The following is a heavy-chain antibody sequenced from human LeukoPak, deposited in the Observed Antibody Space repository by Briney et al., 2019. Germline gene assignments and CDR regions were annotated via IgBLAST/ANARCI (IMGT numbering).Heavy chain of an antibody. CDR3: AKDPYGGNSGWPYYFDY. CDR1: GFTFDDYA. V-gene: IGHV3-9*01. D-gene: IGHD4-23*01. Sequence: GRSLRLSCAASGFTFDDYAMHWVRQAPGKGLEWVSGISWNSGSIGYADSVKGRFTISRDNAKNSLYLQMNSLRAEDTALYYCAKDPYGGNSGWPYYFDYWGQGTLVTVSS. J-gene: IGHJ4*02. CDR2: ISWNSGSI.